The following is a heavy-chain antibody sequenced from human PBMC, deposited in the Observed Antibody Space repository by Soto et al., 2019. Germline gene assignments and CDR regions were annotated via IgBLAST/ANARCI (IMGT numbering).Heavy chain of an antibody. CDR3: ARQIYDSDTGPNFQYYFDS. CDR1: GYSFSGYW. J-gene: IGHJ4*02. Sequence: ESLKISCKGCGYSFSGYWITWVRQKPLKVLEWMGRIDPSDSQTYYSPSFRGHVTISVTKSITTVFLQWSSLRASDTAMYYCARQIYDSDTGPNFQYYFDSWGQGTPVTVSS. D-gene: IGHD3-22*01. CDR2: IDPSDSQT. V-gene: IGHV5-10-1*01.